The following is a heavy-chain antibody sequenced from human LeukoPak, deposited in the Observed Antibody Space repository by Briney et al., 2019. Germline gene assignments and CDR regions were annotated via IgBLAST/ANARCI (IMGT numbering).Heavy chain of an antibody. J-gene: IGHJ4*02. Sequence: PGGSLRLSCAASGFTFSSYSMNWVRQAPGKGLEWVSSISSSSSYIYYADSVKGRFTISRDNAKNSLYLQMNSLRAEDTAVYYCAREIEGRYFDWLSPMEIDYWGQGTLVTVSS. D-gene: IGHD3-9*01. CDR3: AREIEGRYFDWLSPMEIDY. CDR2: ISSSSSYI. CDR1: GFTFSSYS. V-gene: IGHV3-21*01.